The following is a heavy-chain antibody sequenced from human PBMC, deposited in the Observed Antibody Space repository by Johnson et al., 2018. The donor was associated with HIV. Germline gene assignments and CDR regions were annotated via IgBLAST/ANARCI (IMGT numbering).Heavy chain of an antibody. J-gene: IGHJ3*02. CDR3: ARRSIRSDGFDI. CDR2: IDTAGDT. Sequence: VQLVESGGGLVQPGGSLRLSCAASGFTLSSYDMHWDRQATGKGLEWVSEIDTAGDTYYPGSVKGRFTTSRENAKNSLYLQMNSLRAGDTAVYYCARRSIRSDGFDIWGQGTMVTVSS. CDR1: GFTLSSYD. V-gene: IGHV3-13*01. D-gene: IGHD4-11*01.